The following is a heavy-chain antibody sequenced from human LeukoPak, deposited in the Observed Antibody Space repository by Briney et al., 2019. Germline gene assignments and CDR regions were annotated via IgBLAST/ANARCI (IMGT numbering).Heavy chain of an antibody. CDR3: AREAITFGGVIADTDAFDI. J-gene: IGHJ3*02. Sequence: VASVKVSCKASGYTFTNYGVSWVRQAPGQGLEWMGWISTYNGNTNYAQKFQGRVTMTRDTSISTAYMELSRLRSDDTAVYYCAREAITFGGVIADTDAFDIWGQGTMVTVSS. V-gene: IGHV1-18*01. CDR2: ISTYNGNT. D-gene: IGHD3-16*02. CDR1: GYTFTNYG.